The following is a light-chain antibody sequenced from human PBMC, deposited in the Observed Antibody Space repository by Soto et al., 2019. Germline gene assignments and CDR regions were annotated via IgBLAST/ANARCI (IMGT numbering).Light chain of an antibody. CDR2: GAS. J-gene: IGKJ2*01. CDR3: QQYGSSLPYT. CDR1: QSVSSSY. Sequence: DIQMTQSPSTLSASIGDRVTLTCRASQSVSSSYLAWYQQKPGQAPRLLIYGASSRATGIPDRFSGSGSGTDFTLTISRLEPEDFAVYYCQQYGSSLPYTFGQGTKLEIK. V-gene: IGKV3-20*01.